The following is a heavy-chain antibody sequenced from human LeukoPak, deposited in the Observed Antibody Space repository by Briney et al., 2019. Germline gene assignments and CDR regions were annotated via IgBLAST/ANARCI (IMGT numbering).Heavy chain of an antibody. V-gene: IGHV1-69*05. Sequence: GASVKVSCKASGGIFSSYAISWVRQAPGQGLEWMGGIIPIFGTANYAQKFQGRVTITTDESTSTAYMELSSLRSEDTAVYYCARVPAAGYYYYYYMDVWGKGTTVTVSS. CDR1: GGIFSSYA. CDR3: ARVPAAGYYYYYYMDV. D-gene: IGHD2-2*01. CDR2: IIPIFGTA. J-gene: IGHJ6*03.